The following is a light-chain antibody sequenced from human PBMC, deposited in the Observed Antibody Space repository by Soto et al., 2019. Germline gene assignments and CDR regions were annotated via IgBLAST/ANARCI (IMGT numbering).Light chain of an antibody. CDR2: AAS. V-gene: IGKV1-39*01. Sequence: DIQMTQSPSSLSASVGDRVTITCRASQSINSYLNWYQQEPGKAPKFLIYAASSLQRGVPSRFSGSGSGTDFTLTISSLQPEDFATYYCLQLYNFSWTFGQGTKVDIK. J-gene: IGKJ1*01. CDR3: LQLYNFSWT. CDR1: QSINSY.